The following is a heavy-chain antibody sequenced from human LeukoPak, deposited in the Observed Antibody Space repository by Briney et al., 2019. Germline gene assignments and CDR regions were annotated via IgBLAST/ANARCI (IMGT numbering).Heavy chain of an antibody. Sequence: ASVKVSCKASGYTFASYDINWVRQATGQGLEWMGWMNPNSGNTGYAQKFQGRVTMTRNTSISTAYMELSSLRSEDTAVYYCASRDSSGYYYDAFDIWGQGTMVTVSS. V-gene: IGHV1-8*01. CDR3: ASRDSSGYYYDAFDI. CDR2: MNPNSGNT. D-gene: IGHD3-22*01. CDR1: GYTFASYD. J-gene: IGHJ3*02.